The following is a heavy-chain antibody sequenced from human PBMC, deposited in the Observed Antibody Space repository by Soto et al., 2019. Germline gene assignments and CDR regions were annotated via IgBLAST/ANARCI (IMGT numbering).Heavy chain of an antibody. D-gene: IGHD4-17*01. Sequence: QVQLLQSGAEVKKPGASVKVSCKASGYTFTSHGITWVRQSPGQGLDWMGWISAYNGNTDYAQKLQGRVTMTTDTSTSTAYMELRSLRFDDTAVYYCARILRWSTGSYYTMDVWGQGTTVSVSS. CDR2: ISAYNGNT. CDR1: GYTFTSHG. CDR3: ARILRWSTGSYYTMDV. V-gene: IGHV1-18*01. J-gene: IGHJ6*02.